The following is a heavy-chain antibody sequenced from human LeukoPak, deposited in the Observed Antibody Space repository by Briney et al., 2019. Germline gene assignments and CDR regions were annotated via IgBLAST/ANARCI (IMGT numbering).Heavy chain of an antibody. V-gene: IGHV6-1*01. CDR2: TYYRSKWYN. CDR3: ARDVRRVVGA. J-gene: IGHJ5*02. Sequence: SQTLSLTCAISGDSVSSKSAAWIWIRQSPSRGLEWLGRTYYRSKWYNDYAVSVESRITINPDISKNQFSLQLNSVTPEDTAVYYCARDVRRVVGAWGQGTLVTVSS. CDR1: GDSVSSKSAA. D-gene: IGHD2-15*01.